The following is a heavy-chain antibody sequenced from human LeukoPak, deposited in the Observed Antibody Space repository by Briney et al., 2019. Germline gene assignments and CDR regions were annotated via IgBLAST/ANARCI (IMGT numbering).Heavy chain of an antibody. V-gene: IGHV4-39*07. Sequence: PSETLSLTCTVSSGSISSSSYFWGWIRQPPGKGLEWIGSIYYSGSTYYNPSLKSRVTISVDTSKNQFSLKLSSVTAADTAVYYCARVDYDILTGYYRGGYYFDYWGQGTLVTVSS. D-gene: IGHD3-9*01. CDR1: SGSISSSSYF. CDR3: ARVDYDILTGYYRGGYYFDY. CDR2: IYYSGST. J-gene: IGHJ4*02.